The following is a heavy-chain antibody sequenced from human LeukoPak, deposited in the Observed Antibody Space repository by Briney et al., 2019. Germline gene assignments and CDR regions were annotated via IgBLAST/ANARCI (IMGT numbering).Heavy chain of an antibody. V-gene: IGHV3-74*01. J-gene: IGHJ3*02. Sequence: GGSLRLSCAASGFTFSSYWMHWVRQAPGKGLVWVSRINSDGSITTYADSVKGRFTISRDNAKNTLFLQMNSLRAEDTAVYYCASNVGATNAFDIWGQGTMVTVSS. CDR2: INSDGSIT. CDR3: ASNVGATNAFDI. CDR1: GFTFSSYW. D-gene: IGHD1-26*01.